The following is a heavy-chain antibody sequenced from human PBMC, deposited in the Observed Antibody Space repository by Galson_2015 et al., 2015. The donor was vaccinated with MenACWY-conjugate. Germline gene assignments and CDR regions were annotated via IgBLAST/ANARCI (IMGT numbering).Heavy chain of an antibody. D-gene: IGHD3-3*01. CDR2: IRYNGLQK. J-gene: IGHJ4*02. V-gene: IGHV3-30*02. Sequence: SLRLSCAASGFTFSGYDMHWVRQAPGEGLEWVALIRYNGLQKNYSESVKGRFAISRDNSKNTLNLQMNSLRTEDTAVYYCAKIGGDFRSGYRSQWGQGTLVTVSS. CDR3: AKIGGDFRSGYRSQ. CDR1: GFTFSGYD.